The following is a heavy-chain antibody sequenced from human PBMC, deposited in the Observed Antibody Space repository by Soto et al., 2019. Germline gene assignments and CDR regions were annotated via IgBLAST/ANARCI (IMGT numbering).Heavy chain of an antibody. CDR1: GYTFTSYG. J-gene: IGHJ6*02. CDR2: ISAYNGNT. D-gene: IGHD2-2*01. V-gene: IGHV1-18*01. CDR3: ARYFVVVPAAQPNMDV. Sequence: ASVKVSCKASGYTFTSYGISWVRQAPGQGLEWMGWISAYNGNTNYAQKLQGRVTMTTDTSTSTAYMELRSLRSDDTAVYYCARYFVVVPAAQPNMDVWGQGTTDTVSS.